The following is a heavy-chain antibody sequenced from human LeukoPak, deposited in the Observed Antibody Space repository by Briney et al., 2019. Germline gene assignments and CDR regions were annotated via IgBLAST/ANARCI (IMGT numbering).Heavy chain of an antibody. J-gene: IGHJ4*02. CDR1: GYSFTSYW. V-gene: IGHV5-51*01. D-gene: IGHD6-19*01. Sequence: PGESLKISCKGSGYSFTSYWIGWVRQMPGEGLEWMGIIYPDDSQTIYSPSFQGQVTISADKSISTAYLQWSSLRASDTAMFYCARHPQFRSGWRFFDYWGQGTLVTVSS. CDR3: ARHPQFRSGWRFFDY. CDR2: IYPDDSQT.